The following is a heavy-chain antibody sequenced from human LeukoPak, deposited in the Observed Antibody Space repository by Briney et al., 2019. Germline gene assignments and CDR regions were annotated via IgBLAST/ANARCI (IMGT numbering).Heavy chain of an antibody. J-gene: IGHJ4*02. CDR2: NYYSGST. Sequence: SDTLSLTCTVSGGSISSNYWSCIRQPPGKGVVWIGYNYYSGSTKYNTPLKSRVPLSVDKSQDQFSLKVSPLDTADPGVFYCGRESGSGSPLYYFDYWGQGTLVTVSS. V-gene: IGHV4-59*12. CDR3: GRESGSGSPLYYFDY. CDR1: GGSISSNY. D-gene: IGHD3-10*01.